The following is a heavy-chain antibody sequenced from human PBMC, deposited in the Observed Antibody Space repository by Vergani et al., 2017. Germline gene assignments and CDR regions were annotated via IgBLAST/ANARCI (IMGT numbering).Heavy chain of an antibody. V-gene: IGHV3-13*01. CDR2: IGTAGDT. CDR3: ARSLKRCDAFDI. J-gene: IGHJ3*02. Sequence: EVQLVESGGGLVQPGGSLRLSCAASGFTFSSYDMHWVRQATGKGLEWVSAIGTAGDTYYPGSVKGRFTISRENAKNSLYLQMNSLRAGDTALYYCARSLKRCDAFDIWGQGTMVTVSS. CDR1: GFTFSSYD.